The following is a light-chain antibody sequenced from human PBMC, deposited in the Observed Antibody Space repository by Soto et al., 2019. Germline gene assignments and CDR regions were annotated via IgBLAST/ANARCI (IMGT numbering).Light chain of an antibody. J-gene: IGKJ1*01. CDR2: KVS. CDR1: QSISNS. V-gene: IGKV1-5*03. CDR3: QQYASFWT. Sequence: DIQMTQSPSTLSASVGDRVTITCRATQSISNSLAWYQQKPGKAPNLLIYKVSSLETGVPSRFSGSGSGTEFTITITSPQPDHSATYYCQQYASFWTFGQGTKVESK.